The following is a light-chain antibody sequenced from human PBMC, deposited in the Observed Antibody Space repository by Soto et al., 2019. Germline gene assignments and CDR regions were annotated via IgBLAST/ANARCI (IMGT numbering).Light chain of an antibody. J-gene: IGLJ1*01. V-gene: IGLV2-14*01. CDR3: SSYADSDTLYV. CDR1: SSDVGAYNY. CDR2: EVS. Sequence: QSALTQPASVSGCPGQSITISCTGTSSDVGAYNYVSWYQQHPGKAPKLLIFEVSSRPSGVSNRFSGSKSGSTASLTISGLQAEDEADCYCSSYADSDTLYVFGTGTKVT.